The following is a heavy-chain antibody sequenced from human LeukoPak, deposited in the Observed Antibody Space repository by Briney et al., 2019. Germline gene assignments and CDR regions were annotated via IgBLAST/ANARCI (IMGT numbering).Heavy chain of an antibody. Sequence: ASLKVSCKASGYTFTSYYMHWVRQAPGQGLEWMGIINPSGGSTSYAQKFQGRVTMTRDTSTSTVYMELSSLRSEDTAVYYCARAPRNYDSSGYYLDYWGQGTLVTVSS. CDR2: INPSGGST. J-gene: IGHJ4*02. V-gene: IGHV1-46*01. CDR3: ARAPRNYDSSGYYLDY. D-gene: IGHD3-22*01. CDR1: GYTFTSYY.